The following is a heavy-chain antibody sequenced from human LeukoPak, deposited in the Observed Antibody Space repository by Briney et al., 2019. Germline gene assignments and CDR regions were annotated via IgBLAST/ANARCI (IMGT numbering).Heavy chain of an antibody. J-gene: IGHJ4*02. D-gene: IGHD5-18*01. V-gene: IGHV4-59*01. CDR3: ARDTAMKR. CDR2: IYYSGST. Sequence: SETLSLTCTVSGGSISSYYWSWIRQPPGKGLEWIGYIYYSGSTNYNPSLESRVTISVDTSKNQLSLKLSSVTAADTAVYYCARDTAMKRWGQGTLVTVSS. CDR1: GGSISSYY.